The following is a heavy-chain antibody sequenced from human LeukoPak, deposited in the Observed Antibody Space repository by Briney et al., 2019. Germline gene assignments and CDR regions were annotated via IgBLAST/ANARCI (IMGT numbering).Heavy chain of an antibody. CDR3: ARDKAGSSSVDY. J-gene: IGHJ4*02. D-gene: IGHD6-13*01. Sequence: PSETPSLTCTVSGGSITTYYWSWIRQPAGKALEWIGRIYSSGSTNYNPSLKSRVTMSVDKSKNQFSLRLTSVTAADMAVYYCARDKAGSSSVDYWGQGTLVTVSS. CDR1: GGSITTYY. CDR2: IYSSGST. V-gene: IGHV4-4*07.